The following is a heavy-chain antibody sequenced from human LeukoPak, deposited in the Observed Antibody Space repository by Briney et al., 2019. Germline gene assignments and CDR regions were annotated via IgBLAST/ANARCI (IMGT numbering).Heavy chain of an antibody. CDR1: GGSSSGYY. CDR3: ARAVPAASRTRRYYWYFDL. J-gene: IGHJ2*01. Sequence: SETLSLTCAVYGGSSSGYYWSWIRQPPGKGLEWIGEINHSGSTNYNPSLKSRVTISVDTSKNQFSLKLSSVTAADTAVYYCARAVPAASRTRRYYWYFDLWGRGTLVTVSS. V-gene: IGHV4-34*01. CDR2: INHSGST. D-gene: IGHD2-2*01.